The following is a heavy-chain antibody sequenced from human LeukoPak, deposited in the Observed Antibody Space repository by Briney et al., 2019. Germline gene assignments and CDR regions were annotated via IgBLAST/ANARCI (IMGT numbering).Heavy chain of an antibody. CDR2: INPNSGGT. CDR3: ARVKYSGYGAPADYYFDY. D-gene: IGHD4-17*01. J-gene: IGHJ4*02. Sequence: ASVKVSCKASGYTFTCYYMHWVRQAPGQGLEWMGWINPNSGGTNYAQKFQGRVTMTRDTSISTAYMELSRLRSDDTAVYYCARVKYSGYGAPADYYFDYWGQGTLVTVSS. V-gene: IGHV1-2*02. CDR1: GYTFTCYY.